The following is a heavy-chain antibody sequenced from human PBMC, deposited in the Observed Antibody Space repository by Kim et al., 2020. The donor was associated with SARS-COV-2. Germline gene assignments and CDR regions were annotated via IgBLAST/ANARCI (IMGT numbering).Heavy chain of an antibody. CDR1: GGSFSGYY. V-gene: IGHV4-34*01. J-gene: IGHJ6*02. Sequence: SETLSLTCAVYGGSFSGYYWSWIRQPPGKGLEWIGEINHSGSTNYNPSLKSRVTISVDTSKNQFSLKLSSVTAADTAVYYCARAPLTGEPSDYYYGMDVWGQGTTVTVSS. D-gene: IGHD7-27*01. CDR3: ARAPLTGEPSDYYYGMDV. CDR2: INHSGST.